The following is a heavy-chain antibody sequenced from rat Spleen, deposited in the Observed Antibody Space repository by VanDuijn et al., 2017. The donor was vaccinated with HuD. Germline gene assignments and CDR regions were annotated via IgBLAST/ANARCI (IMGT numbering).Heavy chain of an antibody. CDR2: ISTVGGDT. Sequence: EVELVESGGGLVQPGRSLKLSCAASGFTFTNYGMAWVRQAPPKGLEWVASISTVGGDTYYRDSVNGRFTISRDNAKSTLSLQMDSLSSEDTANYYCTTHTVGMGDAWGQGASVTVSS. V-gene: IGHV5S13*01. CDR1: GFTFTNYG. J-gene: IGHJ4*01. D-gene: IGHD1-7*01. CDR3: TTHTVGMGDA.